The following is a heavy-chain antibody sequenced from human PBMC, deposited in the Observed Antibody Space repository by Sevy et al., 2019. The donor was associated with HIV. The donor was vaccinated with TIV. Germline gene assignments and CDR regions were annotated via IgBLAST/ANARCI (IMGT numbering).Heavy chain of an antibody. Sequence: GGSLRLSCAASGFNFGSHAMHWVRPAPGKGLDWVAVISYDGNSQYSADSVKGRFTISRDNSKNTLYLQMDSLRVEDTAVYYCARDLISGSYSQSLDYWGQGTLVTVSS. CDR1: GFNFGSHA. CDR2: ISYDGNSQ. D-gene: IGHD1-26*01. CDR3: ARDLISGSYSQSLDY. V-gene: IGHV3-30*04. J-gene: IGHJ4*02.